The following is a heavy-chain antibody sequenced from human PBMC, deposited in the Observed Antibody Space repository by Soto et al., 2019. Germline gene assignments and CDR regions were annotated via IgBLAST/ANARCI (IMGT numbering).Heavy chain of an antibody. V-gene: IGHV3-48*03. CDR1: GFTFSSYE. Sequence: SLRLSCAASGFTFSSYEMNWVRQAPGKGLEWVSYISSSGSTIYYADSVKGRFTISRDNAKNSLYLQMNSLRAEDTAVYYCARGVHYYDSSGYHLWGQGTLVTVSS. J-gene: IGHJ5*02. D-gene: IGHD3-22*01. CDR3: ARGVHYYDSSGYHL. CDR2: ISSSGSTI.